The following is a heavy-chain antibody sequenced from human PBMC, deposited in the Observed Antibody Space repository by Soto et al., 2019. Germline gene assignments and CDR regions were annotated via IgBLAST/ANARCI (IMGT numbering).Heavy chain of an antibody. D-gene: IGHD6-13*01. CDR1: GGSFSTYS. CDR2: ITHSGST. V-gene: IGHV4-34*01. Sequence: PSETLSLTCAVYGGSFSTYSWSWIRQPPGKGLEWIGEITHSGSTYYNPSLRSRGTISEDTSKNPFSLKLCSLPAADTAVYYCARSGRQQLVRRNWFDLWGQGTRATV. CDR3: ARSGRQQLVRRNWFDL. J-gene: IGHJ5*02.